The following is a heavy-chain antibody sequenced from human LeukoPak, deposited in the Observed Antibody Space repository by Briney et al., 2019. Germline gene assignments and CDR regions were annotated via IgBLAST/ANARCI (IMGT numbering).Heavy chain of an antibody. Sequence: NPSETLSLTCTVSGGSISPYFWSWIRQPPGKGLEWIGYISYSGSTNYNPSLKSRVTISVDTSKNQFSLQLGSVTAADTALYYCARYVSGHYFDYWGQGTLVTVSS. D-gene: IGHD3-16*01. CDR1: GGSISPYF. V-gene: IGHV4-59*12. CDR3: ARYVSGHYFDY. J-gene: IGHJ4*02. CDR2: ISYSGST.